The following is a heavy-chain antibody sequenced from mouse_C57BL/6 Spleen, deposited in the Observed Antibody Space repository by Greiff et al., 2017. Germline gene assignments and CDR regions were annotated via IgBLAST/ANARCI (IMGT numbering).Heavy chain of an antibody. CDR3: ARQNYYGSSIYWYFDV. CDR1: GYSFTDYN. J-gene: IGHJ1*03. Sequence: EVQLQQSGPELVKPGASVKISCKASGYSFTDYNMNWVKQSNGKSLEWIGVINPNYGTTSYNQKFKGKATLTVDQSSSTAYMQLNSLTSEDSAVYYCARQNYYGSSIYWYFDVWGTGTTVTVSS. CDR2: INPNYGTT. D-gene: IGHD1-1*01. V-gene: IGHV1-39*01.